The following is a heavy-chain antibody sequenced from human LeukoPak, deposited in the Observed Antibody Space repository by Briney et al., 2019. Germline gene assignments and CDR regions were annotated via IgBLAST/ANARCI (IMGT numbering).Heavy chain of an antibody. J-gene: IGHJ5*02. V-gene: IGHV3-11*01. CDR1: GFTFSDYY. D-gene: IGHD2-15*01. Sequence: GGSLRLSCAASGFTFSDYYMSWIRQAPGKGLEWVSYISSSGSTIYYADSVKGRFTISRDYAKNSLYLQMNSLRAEDTAVYYCARPEWVAAANWFDPWGQGTLVTVSS. CDR2: ISSSGSTI. CDR3: ARPEWVAAANWFDP.